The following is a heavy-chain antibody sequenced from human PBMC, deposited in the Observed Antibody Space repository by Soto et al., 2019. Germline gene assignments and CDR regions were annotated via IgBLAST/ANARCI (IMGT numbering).Heavy chain of an antibody. V-gene: IGHV4-34*01. CDR2: IYHSGST. J-gene: IGHJ4*02. Sequence: SETLSLTCAVYGGSFSGYYWSWIRQPPGKGLEWIGEIYHSGSTNYNPSLKSRVTISVDKSKNQFSLKLSSVTAADTAVYYCARRQQKYIDLRGPGTLGT. CDR3: ARRQQKYIDL. CDR1: GGSFSGYY.